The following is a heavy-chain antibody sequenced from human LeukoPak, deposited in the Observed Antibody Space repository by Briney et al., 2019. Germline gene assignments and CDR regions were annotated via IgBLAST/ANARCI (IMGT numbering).Heavy chain of an antibody. Sequence: GRSLRLSCAASGFTFDGYAMPWVRQAPGKGLEWVSGISWNSGSIGYADSVKGRFTISRDNAKNSLYLQMNSLRAEDTALYYCARSLMTTVTTLEGYYYGMDVWGQGTTVTVSS. V-gene: IGHV3-9*01. J-gene: IGHJ6*02. CDR1: GFTFDGYA. D-gene: IGHD4-17*01. CDR2: ISWNSGSI. CDR3: ARSLMTTVTTLEGYYYGMDV.